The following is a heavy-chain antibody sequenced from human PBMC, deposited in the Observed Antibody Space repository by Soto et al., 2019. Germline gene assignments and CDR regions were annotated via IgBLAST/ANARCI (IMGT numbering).Heavy chain of an antibody. CDR2: IYCGGSN. J-gene: IGHJ6*02. D-gene: IGHD3-3*01. Sequence: SETLSLTCTVSGGSISRGDYYWTWIRQPPGKGLEWMGYIYCGGSNYYNPSLKSLVTISVDTSKNQFSLKLSSVTAEDTVVYYCAREPVGHSYDFWRGSDVWGQGTTVTVSS. CDR1: GGSISRGDYY. CDR3: AREPVGHSYDFWRGSDV. V-gene: IGHV4-30-4*08.